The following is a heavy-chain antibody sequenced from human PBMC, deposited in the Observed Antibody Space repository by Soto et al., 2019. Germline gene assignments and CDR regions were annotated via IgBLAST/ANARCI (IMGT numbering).Heavy chain of an antibody. CDR3: ARHSIVVVPAAFDY. CDR1: GGSFSGYY. V-gene: IGHV4-59*08. J-gene: IGHJ4*02. Sequence: SETLSLTCAVYGGSFSGYYWSWIRQPPGKGLEWIGYIYYSGSTNYNPSLKSRVTISVDTSKNQFSLKLSSVTAADTAVYYCARHSIVVVPAAFDYWGQGTLVTVSS. CDR2: IYYSGST. D-gene: IGHD2-2*01.